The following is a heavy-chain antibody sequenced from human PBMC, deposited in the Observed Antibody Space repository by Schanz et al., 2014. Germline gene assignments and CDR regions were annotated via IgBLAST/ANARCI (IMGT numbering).Heavy chain of an antibody. CDR2: IYTSGST. J-gene: IGHJ5*02. CDR1: GGSIRSYF. D-gene: IGHD6-25*01. Sequence: QVQLQESGPGLLKPSETLSLTCTVSGGSIRSYFWSWLRQPAGKGLEWIGRIYTSGSTNYNPSLKSRVTISLDTSKNQFSLKLSSVTAADTAVYYCAREPLSGYNWFDPWGQGSLVTVSS. CDR3: AREPLSGYNWFDP. V-gene: IGHV4-4*07.